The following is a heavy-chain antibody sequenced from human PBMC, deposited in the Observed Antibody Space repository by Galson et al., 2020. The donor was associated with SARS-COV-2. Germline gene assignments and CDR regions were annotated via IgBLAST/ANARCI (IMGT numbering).Heavy chain of an antibody. D-gene: IGHD6-19*01. CDR2: IFHSGDT. CDR3: AREYSSGWTNFYFYGMDL. Sequence: ASETLSLTCTVSGYAISSGFHWGWIRQSPGKGLEWIGSIFHSGDTYYNPSLKSRVTLSVDTSMNQVSLDLRSVTAADTAVYFCAREYSSGWTNFYFYGMDLWGRGTTVTVSS. V-gene: IGHV4-38-2*02. J-gene: IGHJ6*02. CDR1: GYAISSGFH.